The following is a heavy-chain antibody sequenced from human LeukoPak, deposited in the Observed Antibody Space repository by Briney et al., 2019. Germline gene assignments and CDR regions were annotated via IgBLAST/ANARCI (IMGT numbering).Heavy chain of an antibody. CDR2: MNPNSGNT. Sequence: ASVKVSCKASGYTFTSYDINWVRQATGQGLEWMGWMNPNSGNTGYAQKFQGRVTMTRNTSISTAYVELSSLRSEDTAVYYCASIVGATNDAFDIWGQGTMVTVSS. V-gene: IGHV1-8*01. D-gene: IGHD1-26*01. J-gene: IGHJ3*02. CDR3: ASIVGATNDAFDI. CDR1: GYTFTSYD.